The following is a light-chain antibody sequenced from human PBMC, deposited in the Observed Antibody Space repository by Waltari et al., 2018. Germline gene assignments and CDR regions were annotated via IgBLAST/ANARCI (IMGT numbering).Light chain of an antibody. CDR1: GSAIDDYTF. V-gene: IGLV2-14*03. CDR2: DVT. Sequence: QSALTQPASVSGSPGQSITISCTGIGSAIDDYTFYHWYQHHPGKAPRVIIYDVTNRPSGISARFSASKSANTASLTISGLQPEDEGDYYCTSQTLDGVVLFGGGTQVTVL. J-gene: IGLJ3*02. CDR3: TSQTLDGVVL.